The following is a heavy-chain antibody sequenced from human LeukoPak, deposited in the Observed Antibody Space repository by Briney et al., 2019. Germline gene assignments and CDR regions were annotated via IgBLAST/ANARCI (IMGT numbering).Heavy chain of an antibody. CDR3: ARQLGYCSSTSCRAFDP. CDR1: GGSISSGSYY. J-gene: IGHJ5*02. D-gene: IGHD2-2*01. Sequence: SQTLSLTCTVPGGSISSGSYYWRWIRQPAGKGLEWIGRLYTSGSTNYNPSLKSRVTISVDTSKNQFSLKLSSVTAADTAVYYCARQLGYCSSTSCRAFDPWGQGTLVTVSS. V-gene: IGHV4-61*02. CDR2: LYTSGST.